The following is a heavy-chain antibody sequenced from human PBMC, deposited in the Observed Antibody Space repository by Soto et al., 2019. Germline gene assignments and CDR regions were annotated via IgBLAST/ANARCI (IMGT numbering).Heavy chain of an antibody. D-gene: IGHD3-22*01. CDR1: GITFSSYG. J-gene: IGHJ4*02. V-gene: IGHV3-33*06. CDR2: IWYDGSNT. Sequence: GGSLRLSCVASGITFSSYGMHWVRQAPGKGPEWVAVIWYDGSNTYYADSVKGRFTISRDNSKNTLYLQMNSLRAEDTAVYYSAKSPVMYYYDSSGYYHYDYWGQGTLVTVSS. CDR3: AKSPVMYYYDSSGYYHYDY.